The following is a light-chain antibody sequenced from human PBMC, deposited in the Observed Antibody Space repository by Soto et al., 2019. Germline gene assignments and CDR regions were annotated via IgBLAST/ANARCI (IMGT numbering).Light chain of an antibody. CDR3: QQYGSSPPTT. J-gene: IGKJ1*01. Sequence: EIVFTQSPGTLSLSPGERVTLSCSASQSIDNNHLAWYQQKPGQAPRLLIYGASSRATGIPDRFSGSGSGTDFTLTISRLEPEDFAVYYCQQYGSSPPTTFGQGTKVDIK. CDR1: QSIDNNH. CDR2: GAS. V-gene: IGKV3-20*01.